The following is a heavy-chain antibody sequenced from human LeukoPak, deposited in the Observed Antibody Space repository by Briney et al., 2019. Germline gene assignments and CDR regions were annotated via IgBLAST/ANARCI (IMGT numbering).Heavy chain of an antibody. D-gene: IGHD2-2*01. J-gene: IGHJ4*02. V-gene: IGHV3-30*02. CDR3: AKELGGSTSFDY. CDR1: GFTFSSYG. CDR2: IRYDGNNK. Sequence: GGSLRLSCAASGFTFSSYGMHWVRQAPGKGLEWVAFIRYDGNNKYYADSVKGRFAISRDNSKNTLYLQMNSLRAEDTAVYYCAKELGGSTSFDYWGQGTLVTVSS.